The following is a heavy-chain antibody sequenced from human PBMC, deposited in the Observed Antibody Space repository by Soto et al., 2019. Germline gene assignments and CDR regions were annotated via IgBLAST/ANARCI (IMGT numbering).Heavy chain of an antibody. D-gene: IGHD1-20*01. V-gene: IGHV1-69*01. CDR3: ARRWGGITGTGGWFDP. CDR2: IIPIFGTA. CDR1: GGTFSSYA. J-gene: IGHJ5*02. Sequence: QVQLVQSGAEVKKPGSSVKVSCKASGGTFSSYAISWVRQAPGQGLEWMGGIIPIFGTANYAQKFQGRVKITADESTSTAYMELSSLRSGDTAVYYCARRWGGITGTGGWFDPWGQGTLVTVSS.